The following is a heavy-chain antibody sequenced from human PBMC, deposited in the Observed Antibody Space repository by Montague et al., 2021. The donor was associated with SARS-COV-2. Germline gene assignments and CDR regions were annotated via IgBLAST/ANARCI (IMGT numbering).Heavy chain of an antibody. J-gene: IGHJ4*02. CDR1: GDSITNHY. CDR2: MHFTGKT. D-gene: IGHD4/OR15-4a*01. Sequence: SETLSLTCSASGDSITNHYWSWIRQPAGKGLEWIGRMHFTGKTNFSPFFSSRLTMSADTSKNQFSLKLTSVTAADTALYFCARDRLDFGAGRQGTIDFWGQGTLVTVSS. V-gene: IGHV4-4*07. CDR3: ARDRLDFGAGRQGTIDF.